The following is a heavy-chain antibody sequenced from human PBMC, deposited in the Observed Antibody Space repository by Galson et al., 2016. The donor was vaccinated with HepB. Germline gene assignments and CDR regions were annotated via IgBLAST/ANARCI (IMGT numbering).Heavy chain of an antibody. V-gene: IGHV3-23*01. CDR1: GFTFSNYV. Sequence: LRLSCAASGFTFSNYVMNWVRQAPGKGLEWVSAISGSGTNAYYEDSVKGRFTISRDNSKNTLFLQMNSLRAEDTAVYYCAKSLLGVTLVSYYYGMDVWGQGTTVTVSS. D-gene: IGHD2-21*02. CDR3: AKSLLGVTLVSYYYGMDV. J-gene: IGHJ6*02. CDR2: ISGSGTNA.